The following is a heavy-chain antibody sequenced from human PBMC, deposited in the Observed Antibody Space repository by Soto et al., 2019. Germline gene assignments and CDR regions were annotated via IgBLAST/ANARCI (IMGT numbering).Heavy chain of an antibody. Sequence: GGSLRLSCAASGFTFSKHAVQWVRQAPGKGLEWVTIISFDGNIIHYADSVRGRFTISRDNPENTLFLQMDSLRVEDTAVYYCARDKIRDHGVHPNVLDIWGLGTMVTVSS. CDR2: ISFDGNII. D-gene: IGHD4-17*01. CDR3: ARDKIRDHGVHPNVLDI. J-gene: IGHJ3*02. V-gene: IGHV3-30-3*01. CDR1: GFTFSKHA.